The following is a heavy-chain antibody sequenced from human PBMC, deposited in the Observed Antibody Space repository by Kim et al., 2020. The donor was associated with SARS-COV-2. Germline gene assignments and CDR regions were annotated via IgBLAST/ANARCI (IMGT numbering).Heavy chain of an antibody. CDR1: GGSISSGGYS. J-gene: IGHJ4*02. V-gene: IGHV4-30-2*01. Sequence: SQTLSLTCAVSGGSISSGGYSWSWIRQPPGKGLEWIGYIYHSGSTYYNPSLKSRVTISVDRSKNQFSLKLSSVTAADTAVYYCARSRKGGGMPFDYWGQGTLVTVSS. CDR2: IYHSGST. D-gene: IGHD2-15*01. CDR3: ARSRKGGGMPFDY.